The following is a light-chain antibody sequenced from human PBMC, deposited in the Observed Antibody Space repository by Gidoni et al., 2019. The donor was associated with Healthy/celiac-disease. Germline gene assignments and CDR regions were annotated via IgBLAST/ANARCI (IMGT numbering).Light chain of an antibody. CDR1: QSVSSSY. V-gene: IGKV3-20*01. Sequence: IVLTPSPGTLSLSPGERAPLSCRASQSVSSSYLAWYQKKPGKAPRLLIYGASSRATGIPDRFSGSGSGTDVTLTISRMEPEDFAVYYCQQYGSSPYTFGQGTKLEIK. CDR3: QQYGSSPYT. CDR2: GAS. J-gene: IGKJ2*01.